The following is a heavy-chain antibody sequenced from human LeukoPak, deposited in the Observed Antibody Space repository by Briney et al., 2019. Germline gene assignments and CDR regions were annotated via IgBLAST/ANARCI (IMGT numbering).Heavy chain of an antibody. J-gene: IGHJ4*02. CDR2: IDYDGGSG. CDR1: GFTLSSYE. Sequence: GGSLRLSCTVSGFTLSSYEMSWIRQAPGKGLEWVSSIDYDGGSGHYADSVKGRFTISRDNSNNTLFLHLNSLRGEDTAVYYCARDLHPRLAGFFDYWGQGTLVTVSS. D-gene: IGHD3-3*02. CDR3: ARDLHPRLAGFFDY. V-gene: IGHV3-23*01.